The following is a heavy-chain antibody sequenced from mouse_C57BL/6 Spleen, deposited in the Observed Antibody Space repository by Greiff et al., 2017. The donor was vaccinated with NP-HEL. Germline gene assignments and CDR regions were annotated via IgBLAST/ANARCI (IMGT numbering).Heavy chain of an antibody. J-gene: IGHJ3*01. CDR2: IRNKANGYTT. CDR1: GFTFTDYY. Sequence: EVHLVESGGGLVQPGGSLSLSCAASGFTFTDYYMSWVRQPPGKALEWLGFIRNKANGYTTEYSASVKGRFTSTRDNSQSILYLQMNTLRAEDSATDYCARYGSSAYGGQGTLVTVSA. CDR3: ARYGSSAY. D-gene: IGHD1-1*01. V-gene: IGHV7-3*01.